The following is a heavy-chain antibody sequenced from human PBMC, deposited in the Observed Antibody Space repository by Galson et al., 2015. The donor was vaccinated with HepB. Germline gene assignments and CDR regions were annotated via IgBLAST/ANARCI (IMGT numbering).Heavy chain of an antibody. Sequence: SLRLSCAASGFTFSSYAMSWVRQAPGKGLEWVSAISGSGGSTYYADSVKGRFTISRDNSKNTLYLQMNSLRAEDTAVYYCAKDPRYRAPVAGPTRGVTWFDPWGQGTLVTVSS. J-gene: IGHJ5*02. CDR2: ISGSGGST. D-gene: IGHD6-19*01. V-gene: IGHV3-23*01. CDR1: GFTFSSYA. CDR3: AKDPRYRAPVAGPTRGVTWFDP.